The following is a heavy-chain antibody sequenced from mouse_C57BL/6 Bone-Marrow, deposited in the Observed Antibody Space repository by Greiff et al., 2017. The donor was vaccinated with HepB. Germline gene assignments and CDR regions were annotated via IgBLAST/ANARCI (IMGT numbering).Heavy chain of an antibody. Sequence: QVQLKESGAELVKPGASVKLSCKASGYTFTSYWMHWVKQRPGQGLEWIGMIHPNSGSTNYNEKFKSKATLTVDKSSSTAYMQLSSLTSEDSAVYYCARWVYWYFDVWGTGTTVTVSS. J-gene: IGHJ1*03. CDR2: IHPNSGST. CDR1: GYTFTSYW. CDR3: ARWVYWYFDV. V-gene: IGHV1-64*01.